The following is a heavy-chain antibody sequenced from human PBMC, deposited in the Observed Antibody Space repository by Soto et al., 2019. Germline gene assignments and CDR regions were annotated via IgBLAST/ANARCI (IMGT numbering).Heavy chain of an antibody. Sequence: GGSLRLSCAASGFTFSSYAMSWVRQAPGKGLEWVSAISGSGGSTYYADSVKGRFTISRDNSKNTLYLQMNSLRAEDTAVYYCAKLGSSGIAAAGTSRTYYLDYWGQGTLVTVSS. CDR1: GFTFSSYA. V-gene: IGHV3-23*01. J-gene: IGHJ4*02. CDR3: AKLGSSGIAAAGTSRTYYLDY. CDR2: ISGSGGST. D-gene: IGHD6-13*01.